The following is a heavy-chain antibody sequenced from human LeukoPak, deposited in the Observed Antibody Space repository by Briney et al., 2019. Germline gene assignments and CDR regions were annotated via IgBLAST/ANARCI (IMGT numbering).Heavy chain of an antibody. V-gene: IGHV3-7*01. CDR3: ARDGQWLDYYYYMDV. CDR2: IKQDGSEK. J-gene: IGHJ6*03. D-gene: IGHD3-22*01. Sequence: PGGSLRLSCAASGFMFSSYWMSWVRQAPGKGLEWVANIKQDGSEKYYVDSVKGRFTISRDNAKNSLYLQMNSLRAEDTAVYYCARDGQWLDYYYYMDVWGKGTTVTVSS. CDR1: GFMFSSYW.